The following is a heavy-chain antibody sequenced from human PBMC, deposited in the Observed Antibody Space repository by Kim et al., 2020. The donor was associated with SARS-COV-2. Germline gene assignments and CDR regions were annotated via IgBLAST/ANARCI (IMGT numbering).Heavy chain of an antibody. CDR3: ARGVPHYCYCGMDV. CDR2: INHSGST. V-gene: IGHV4-34*01. J-gene: IGHJ6*02. Sequence: SETLSLTCAVYGGSFSGYYWSWIRQPPGKGLEWIGEINHSGSTNYNPSLKSRVTISVDTSKNQFSLKLSSVTAADTAVYYCARGVPHYCYCGMDVWGQGTTVTVSS. CDR1: GGSFSGYY.